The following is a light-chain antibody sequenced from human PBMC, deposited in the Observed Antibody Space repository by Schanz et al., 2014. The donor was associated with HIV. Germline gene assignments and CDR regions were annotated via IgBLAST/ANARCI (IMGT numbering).Light chain of an antibody. J-gene: IGKJ4*01. CDR1: QSVRGY. Sequence: ETVLTQSPATLSLSPGERATLSCRASQSVRGYLNWYQQKPGQAPRLLIYDASNRATGIPARFSGSGSGTDFTLTISRLEPEDFAVYFCQYFGNSGGTFGGGTKVEIK. CDR2: DAS. CDR3: QYFGNSGGT. V-gene: IGKV3-11*01.